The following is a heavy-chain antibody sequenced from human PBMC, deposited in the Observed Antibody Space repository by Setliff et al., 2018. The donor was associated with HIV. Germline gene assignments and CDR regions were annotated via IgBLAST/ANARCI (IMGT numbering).Heavy chain of an antibody. CDR1: GGSISSYY. D-gene: IGHD3-9*01. Sequence: KSSETLSLTCTVSGGSISSYYWSWIRQPPGKGLEWIGYIFSTGSTDYSPSLKSRVSISVDTSKNQFSLILTSMTAADTAVYFCVRGSDWLTNNYFDYWGQGTLVTVSS. J-gene: IGHJ4*02. CDR2: IFSTGST. CDR3: VRGSDWLTNNYFDY. V-gene: IGHV4-59*01.